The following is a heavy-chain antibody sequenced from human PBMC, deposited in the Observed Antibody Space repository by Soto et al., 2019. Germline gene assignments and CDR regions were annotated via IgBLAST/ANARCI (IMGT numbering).Heavy chain of an antibody. CDR3: ARQGYYGSGSYYKFRWFDP. J-gene: IGHJ5*02. CDR2: IYYSGST. Sequence: SETLSLTCTVSGASISSSNYYWGWIRQPPGKGLEWIGSIYYSGSTFYNPSLKSRVTISIYTSKNQFSLKLSSVTAADTAVYYCARQGYYGSGSYYKFRWFDPWGQGTLVTVS. V-gene: IGHV4-39*01. D-gene: IGHD3-10*01. CDR1: GASISSSNYY.